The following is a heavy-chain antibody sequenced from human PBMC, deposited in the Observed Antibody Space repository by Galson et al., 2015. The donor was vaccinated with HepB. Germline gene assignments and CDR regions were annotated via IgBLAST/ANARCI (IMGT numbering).Heavy chain of an antibody. D-gene: IGHD2-2*01. CDR1: GYTLTELS. V-gene: IGHV1-24*01. Sequence: SCKVSGYTLTELSMHWVRQAPGKGLEWMGGFDPEDGETIYAQKFQGRVTMTEDTSTDTAYMELSSLRSEDTAVYYCATDRCSSTSCYSRWFDPWGQGTLVTVSS. CDR3: ATDRCSSTSCYSRWFDP. CDR2: FDPEDGET. J-gene: IGHJ5*02.